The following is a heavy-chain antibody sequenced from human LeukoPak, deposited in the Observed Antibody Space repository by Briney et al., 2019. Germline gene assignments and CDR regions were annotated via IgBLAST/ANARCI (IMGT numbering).Heavy chain of an antibody. J-gene: IGHJ3*02. V-gene: IGHV3-74*01. CDR2: INTDGSIG. Sequence: GGSLRLSCAASGFIFSNYWVHWVRQAPGKGLVWVSRINTDGSIGTYADSVKGRFTISRDNAKNTLYLQMNSLRVEDTAVYYCAKDMTGPRDIWGQGTMVTVSS. CDR1: GFIFSNYW. CDR3: AKDMTGPRDI. D-gene: IGHD3-10*01.